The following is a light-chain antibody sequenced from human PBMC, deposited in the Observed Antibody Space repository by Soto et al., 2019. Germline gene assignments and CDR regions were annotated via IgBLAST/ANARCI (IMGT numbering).Light chain of an antibody. J-gene: IGKJ3*01. V-gene: IGKV1-27*01. CDR3: QKYSSVPV. CDR2: AAS. Sequence: DIQMTQSPTSLSASVGDRVTITCRASQGIRNYVAWYQQIPGKAPMLLIYAASTLKSGVPSRFSVSGSGTDFTLTINGLQPEAVATYSCQKYSSVPVFGPGTKVEIK. CDR1: QGIRNY.